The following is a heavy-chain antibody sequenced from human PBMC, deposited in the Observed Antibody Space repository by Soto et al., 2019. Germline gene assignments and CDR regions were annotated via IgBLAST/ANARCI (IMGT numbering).Heavy chain of an antibody. D-gene: IGHD3-22*01. Sequence: SETLSLTCTVSGDSISSGYYWGWIRQPPGKGLDWIGYIYHDGSTYDNPSLKSRLTISVDTSKNQFSLKLTSVTAADTAVYYCARDSPTSGYYYVGQGTLVTVSS. V-gene: IGHV4-38-2*02. CDR3: ARDSPTSGYYY. CDR1: GDSISSGYY. J-gene: IGHJ4*02. CDR2: IYHDGST.